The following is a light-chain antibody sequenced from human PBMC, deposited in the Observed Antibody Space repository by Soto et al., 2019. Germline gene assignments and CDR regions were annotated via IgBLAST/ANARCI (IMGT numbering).Light chain of an antibody. V-gene: IGKV3-15*01. J-gene: IGKJ1*01. CDR2: GAS. CDR1: QSVNAN. Sequence: EVVMTQSPATLSVSPGERATLSCRASQSVNANLAWYQKKPGQAPRLLIHGASNRATGIPARFSGSGFGTEFILTISSLQSEDFAVYYCQQYNTWLWTFGQGTKVEI. CDR3: QQYNTWLWT.